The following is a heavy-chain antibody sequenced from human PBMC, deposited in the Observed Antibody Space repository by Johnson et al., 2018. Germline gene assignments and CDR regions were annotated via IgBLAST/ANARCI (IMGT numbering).Heavy chain of an antibody. Sequence: VQLVESGGGLVQPGGSLRLSCAASGFTVSSNYMSWVRQAPGKGLEWVSVIYSGGSTYYADSVKGRFTISRDNSKNTLYLQMNSLRAEDTAVYYCASEYFDWLSDAFDIWGQGTMVTVSS. V-gene: IGHV3-66*02. CDR2: IYSGGST. CDR1: GFTVSSNY. CDR3: ASEYFDWLSDAFDI. D-gene: IGHD3-9*01. J-gene: IGHJ3*02.